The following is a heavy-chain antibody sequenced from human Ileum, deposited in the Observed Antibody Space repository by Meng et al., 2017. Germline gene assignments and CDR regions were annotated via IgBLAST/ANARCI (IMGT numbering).Heavy chain of an antibody. Sequence: HLQKSGPALVKHPPTLSLTGTVSGGSINSAGYYWSWIRQHPGKGLEWIGYIYYSGTTYYNPSLKSRVAISIDTSNNQFSLKLSSVTAADTAVYYCARVPSGGSGVYGWFDPWGQGTLVTVSS. J-gene: IGHJ5*02. D-gene: IGHD3-10*01. V-gene: IGHV4-31*03. CDR3: ARVPSGGSGVYGWFDP. CDR2: IYYSGTT. CDR1: GGSINSAGYY.